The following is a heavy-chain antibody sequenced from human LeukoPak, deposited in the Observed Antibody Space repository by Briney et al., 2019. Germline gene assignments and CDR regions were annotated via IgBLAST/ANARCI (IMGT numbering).Heavy chain of an antibody. Sequence: TSETLSLTGAVYGGSFSGYYWSWIRQPPGKGLEWIGEINHSGSTNYNPSLKSRVTISVDTSKNQFSLKLSSVTAADTAVYYCARRPLGYCSGGSCYKPEVDYWGQGTLVTVSS. CDR1: GGSFSGYY. D-gene: IGHD2-15*01. J-gene: IGHJ4*02. V-gene: IGHV4-34*01. CDR2: INHSGST. CDR3: ARRPLGYCSGGSCYKPEVDY.